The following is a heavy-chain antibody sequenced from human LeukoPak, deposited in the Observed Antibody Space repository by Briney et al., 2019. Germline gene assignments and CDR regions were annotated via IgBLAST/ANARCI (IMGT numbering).Heavy chain of an antibody. CDR3: AREGDILTGLGWSGP. CDR2: IKSDGSST. V-gene: IGHV3-74*01. D-gene: IGHD3-9*01. Sequence: GGSLRLSCAASGLTFSSYWMHWVRQAPGKGLVWASRIKSDGSSTSYADSVKGRFTISRDNAKNTLYLQMNSLRAEDTAVYYCAREGDILTGLGWSGPWGQGTLVAVSS. J-gene: IGHJ5*02. CDR1: GLTFSSYW.